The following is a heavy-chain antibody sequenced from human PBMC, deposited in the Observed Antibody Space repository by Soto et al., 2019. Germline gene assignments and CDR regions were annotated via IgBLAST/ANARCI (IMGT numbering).Heavy chain of an antibody. Sequence: ESLKISCKGSGYSFNIYWIGWVRQMPGKGLEWMGIIYPGDSDTRYSPSFQGQVTISVDKSISTAYLQWSSLKASDTAMYYCAPVFGLVIYDYYGMDVWGQGTTVTVSS. CDR3: APVFGLVIYDYYGMDV. D-gene: IGHD3-16*01. CDR1: GYSFNIYW. CDR2: IYPGDSDT. J-gene: IGHJ6*02. V-gene: IGHV5-51*01.